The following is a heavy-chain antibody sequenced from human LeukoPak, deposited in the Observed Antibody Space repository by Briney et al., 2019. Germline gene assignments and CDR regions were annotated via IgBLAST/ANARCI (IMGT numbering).Heavy chain of an antibody. CDR3: ARGMGVLVPAATWFDP. CDR1: GGSFRSYA. D-gene: IGHD2-2*01. J-gene: IGHJ5*02. Sequence: SVKVSCKASGGSFRSYAISWVRQAPGQGLEWMGVIIPVLGTTNYAQKFQGRITITADESTSTAYMDLSRLRSDDTAVYYCARGMGVLVPAATWFDPWGQGTLVTVSS. CDR2: IIPVLGTT. V-gene: IGHV1-69*13.